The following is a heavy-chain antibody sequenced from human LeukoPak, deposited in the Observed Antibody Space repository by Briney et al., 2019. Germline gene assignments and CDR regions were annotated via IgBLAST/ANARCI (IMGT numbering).Heavy chain of an antibody. D-gene: IGHD3-10*01. Sequence: PGGSLRLSCAASGFTFSSYAMSWVRQAPGKGLEWVSTISGSGGSTSYADSVKGRFTISRDNSKNTLYLQMNNLRAEDTAIYYCATDYYVSGSYYRLFYWGQGTLVTVSS. CDR3: ATDYYVSGSYYRLFY. CDR2: ISGSGGST. J-gene: IGHJ4*02. CDR1: GFTFSSYA. V-gene: IGHV3-23*01.